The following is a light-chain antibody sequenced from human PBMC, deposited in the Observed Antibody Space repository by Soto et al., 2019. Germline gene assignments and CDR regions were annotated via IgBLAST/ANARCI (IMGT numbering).Light chain of an antibody. CDR3: LQYNTYWT. CDR1: ESISTW. Sequence: DTQMTQSPSTMSSSVGDRVTITCRASESISTWLAWYQQKPGKAPNLLIYKASTLENGGPSRFSGSGSGTEFTLTITSLQPDDFATYYCLQYNTYWTFGQGTKVDI. J-gene: IGKJ1*01. CDR2: KAS. V-gene: IGKV1-5*03.